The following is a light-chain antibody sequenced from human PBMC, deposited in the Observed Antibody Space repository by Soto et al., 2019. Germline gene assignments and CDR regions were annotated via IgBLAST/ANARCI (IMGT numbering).Light chain of an antibody. CDR2: DAS. J-gene: IGKJ2*01. Sequence: DIQMTQSPSTLSASVGDRVTITCRASQSISSWLAWYQQKPGKAPKLLIYDASSLESGVPSRFSGSGSGTEFTVTISILQCDGFEFYVGQQYNSFSLTFGRGTKMEIK. V-gene: IGKV1-5*01. CDR1: QSISSW. CDR3: QQYNSFSLT.